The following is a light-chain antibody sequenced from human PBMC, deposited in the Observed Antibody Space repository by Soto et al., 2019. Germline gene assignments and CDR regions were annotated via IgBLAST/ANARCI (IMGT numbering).Light chain of an antibody. J-gene: IGKJ3*01. CDR2: CI. CDR1: QSVSGDY. Sequence: EILLTQSPGTLSLSPGERATLSCRASQSVSGDYLVLYPHKGGQAPGPQAPHLWCIQQGHWHPRQLQWQTDFTLTVTRLEPEDFAVYYCQHYGSSTFGPGTKVDIK. V-gene: IGKV3-20*01. CDR3: QHYGSST.